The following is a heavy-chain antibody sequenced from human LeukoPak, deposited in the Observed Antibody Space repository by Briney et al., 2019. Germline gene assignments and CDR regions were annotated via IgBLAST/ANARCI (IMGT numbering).Heavy chain of an antibody. CDR3: ARTYSSFDY. D-gene: IGHD6-19*01. Sequence: GGSLRLSCAVSGFTFSSYWMHWVRHAPGKGLVWVSRINNDGSTTAYADSVKGRFTISRDNTKNTLYLQMNRLRAEDTAVYYCARTYSSFDYCGQGTLVTVSS. J-gene: IGHJ4*02. V-gene: IGHV3-74*01. CDR2: INNDGSTT. CDR1: GFTFSSYW.